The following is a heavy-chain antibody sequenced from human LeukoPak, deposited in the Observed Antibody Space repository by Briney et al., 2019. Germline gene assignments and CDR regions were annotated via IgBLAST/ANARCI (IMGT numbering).Heavy chain of an antibody. CDR1: GYTFTSYA. D-gene: IGHD6-19*01. J-gene: IGHJ5*02. V-gene: IGHV1-3*01. Sequence: ASVKVSCKASGYTFTSYAMHWVRQAPGQRLEWMGWSNAGKGNTKYSQKFQGRVTITRDPYASTAYMELSSLRSEDTAVYYCARDLPIAVAGTWGQGSLVSVSS. CDR3: ARDLPIAVAGT. CDR2: SNAGKGNT.